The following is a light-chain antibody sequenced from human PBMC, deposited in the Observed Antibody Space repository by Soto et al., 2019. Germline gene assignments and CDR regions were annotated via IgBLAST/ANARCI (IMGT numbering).Light chain of an antibody. J-gene: IGLJ3*02. CDR1: SGHSSYA. Sequence: QSVLTQSPSGSASLGASVKLTCTLSSGHSSYAIVWHQQEPEKGPRYLMKLHSDGSHNKGGGVPDRFSGPSSGAERYLTISILQSQDEADYYCQTWGTGIWVFGGGTKLTVL. V-gene: IGLV4-69*01. CDR3: QTWGTGIWV. CDR2: LHSDGSH.